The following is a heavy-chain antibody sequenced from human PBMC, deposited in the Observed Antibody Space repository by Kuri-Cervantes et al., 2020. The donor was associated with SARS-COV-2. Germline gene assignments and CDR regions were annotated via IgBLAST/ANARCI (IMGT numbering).Heavy chain of an antibody. J-gene: IGHJ3*02. D-gene: IGHD2-15*01. Sequence: ASVKVSCKASGYTFTSYGISWVRQAPGQGLEWMGWINAHNANTNYAQKFQGRVAMTTDTSTSTAYMELRSLRSDDTAVYYCARDRCSGGSCYSDAFDIWGQGTMVTVSS. CDR1: GYTFTSYG. CDR2: INAHNANT. V-gene: IGHV1-18*01. CDR3: ARDRCSGGSCYSDAFDI.